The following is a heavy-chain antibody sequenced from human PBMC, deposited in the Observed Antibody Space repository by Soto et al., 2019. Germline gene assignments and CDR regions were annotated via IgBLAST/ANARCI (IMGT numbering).Heavy chain of an antibody. CDR1: GFTFSSYA. Sequence: QVQLVESGGGVVQPGRSLRLSCAASGFTFSSYAMHWVRQAQGKWLEWVAVISYDGSNKYYADSVKGRFTISRDNSKNTLYLQMNSLRAEDTAVYYCARDYYRFNSGYGFSMDVWGQGTTVTVSS. CDR2: ISYDGSNK. V-gene: IGHV3-30-3*01. D-gene: IGHD5-12*01. J-gene: IGHJ6*02. CDR3: ARDYYRFNSGYGFSMDV.